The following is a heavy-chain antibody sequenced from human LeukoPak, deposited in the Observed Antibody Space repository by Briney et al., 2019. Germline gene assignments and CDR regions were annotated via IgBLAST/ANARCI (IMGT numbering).Heavy chain of an antibody. CDR1: GGSFSGYY. CDR3: ERGRHYDILTGYYNERYFDY. J-gene: IGHJ4*02. D-gene: IGHD3-9*01. Sequence: SETLSLTCAVYGGSFSGYYWNWIRQPPGKGLEWIGEINHSGSTNYNPSLKSRVTISVDTSKTDFSLKLCSVTAADTAVYYCERGRHYDILTGYYNERYFDYWGQGTLVTVSS. V-gene: IGHV4-34*01. CDR2: INHSGST.